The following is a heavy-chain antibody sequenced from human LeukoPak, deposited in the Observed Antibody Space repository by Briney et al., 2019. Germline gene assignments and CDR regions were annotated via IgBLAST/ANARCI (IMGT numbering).Heavy chain of an antibody. J-gene: IGHJ4*02. V-gene: IGHV1-24*01. Sequence: ASVKVSCKVSGNSLRDTSIHWVRQAPGQWLEWMGGFEPEDGEPIFAQTFQGRLSMTEDTSTDTAHMELSSLRSEDTAVYYCAKDYRGYSGYDSHFDYWGQGTLVTVSS. CDR3: AKDYRGYSGYDSHFDY. CDR1: GNSLRDTS. CDR2: FEPEDGEP. D-gene: IGHD5-12*01.